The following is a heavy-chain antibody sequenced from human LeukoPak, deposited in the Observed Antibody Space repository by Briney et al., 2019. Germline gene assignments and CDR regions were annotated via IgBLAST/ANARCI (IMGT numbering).Heavy chain of an antibody. D-gene: IGHD2-15*01. J-gene: IGHJ4*02. CDR2: IYYSGSP. Sequence: PSETLSLTCTISGGSISSYYWSWILQPPGKGLEWIGYIYYSGSPYSNPSLKSRLTISVDTSKNQFSLKLSSVTAADTAVYYCARVLVDCSGGSCYYFDYWGQGTLVTVSS. V-gene: IGHV4-30-4*01. CDR3: ARVLVDCSGGSCYYFDY. CDR1: GGSISSYY.